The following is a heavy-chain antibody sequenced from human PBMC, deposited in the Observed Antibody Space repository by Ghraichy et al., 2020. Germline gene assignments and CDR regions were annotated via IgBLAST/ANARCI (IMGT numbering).Heavy chain of an antibody. Sequence: SETLSLTCTVSGGSISSYYWSWIRQPPGKGLEWIGYIYYSGSTNYNPSLKSRVTISVDTSKNQFSLKLSSVTAADTAVYYCARCVPYYDILTGDPANWFDPWGQGTLVTVSS. CDR1: GGSISSYY. CDR3: ARCVPYYDILTGDPANWFDP. D-gene: IGHD3-9*01. J-gene: IGHJ5*02. V-gene: IGHV4-59*01. CDR2: IYYSGST.